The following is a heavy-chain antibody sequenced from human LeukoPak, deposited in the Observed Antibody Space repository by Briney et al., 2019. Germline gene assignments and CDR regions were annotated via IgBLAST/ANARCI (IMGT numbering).Heavy chain of an antibody. D-gene: IGHD5-24*01. V-gene: IGHV4-59*01. J-gene: IGHJ4*02. CDR3: ARYEGSRDGYSFDY. Sequence: SSETLSLTCTVSGGSISSYYWSWIRQPPGKGLEWIGYIYYSGSTNYNPSLKSRVTISVDTSKNQFSLKLSSVTAADTAVYYCARYEGSRDGYSFDYWGQGPLVPVSS. CDR2: IYYSGST. CDR1: GGSISSYY.